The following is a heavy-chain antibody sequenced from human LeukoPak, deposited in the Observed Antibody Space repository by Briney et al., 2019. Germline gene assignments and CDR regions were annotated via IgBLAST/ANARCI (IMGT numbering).Heavy chain of an antibody. CDR2: IYYSGST. D-gene: IGHD3-22*01. CDR3: ASVRRWLLGPSGYYFDY. Sequence: SETLSLTCTVSGGPISSHYWSWIRQPPGKGLEWIGYIYYSGSTNYNPSLKSRVTISVDTSKNQFSLKLSSVTAADTAVYYCASVRRWLLGPSGYYFDYWGQGTLVTVSS. V-gene: IGHV4-59*11. J-gene: IGHJ4*02. CDR1: GGPISSHY.